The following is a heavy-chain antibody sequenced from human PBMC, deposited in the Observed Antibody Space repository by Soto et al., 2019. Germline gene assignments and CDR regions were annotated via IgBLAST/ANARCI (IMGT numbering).Heavy chain of an antibody. CDR3: VGRITMVRGVIRRLD. CDR1: GFTFSSYA. V-gene: IGHV3-23*01. CDR2: ISGSGGST. D-gene: IGHD3-10*01. J-gene: IGHJ4*02. Sequence: EVQLLESGGGLVQPGGSLRLSCAASGFTFSSYAMSWVRQAPGKGLEWVSAISGSGGSTYYADSVKGRFTISRDNSKNTLYLQMNSLRAEDTAVYYCVGRITMVRGVIRRLDWGQGTLVTVSS.